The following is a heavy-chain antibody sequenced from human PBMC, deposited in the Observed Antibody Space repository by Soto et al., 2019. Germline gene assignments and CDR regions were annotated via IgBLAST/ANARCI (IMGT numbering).Heavy chain of an antibody. CDR3: AKEAIWFGELLRVHFDY. CDR2: ISYDGSNK. Sequence: GSLRLSCAASGFTFSSYGMHWVRQAPGKGLEWVAVISYDGSNKYYADSVKGRFTISRDNSKNTLYLQMNSLRAEDTAVYYCAKEAIWFGELLRVHFDYWGQGTLVTVSS. V-gene: IGHV3-30*18. D-gene: IGHD3-10*01. CDR1: GFTFSSYG. J-gene: IGHJ4*02.